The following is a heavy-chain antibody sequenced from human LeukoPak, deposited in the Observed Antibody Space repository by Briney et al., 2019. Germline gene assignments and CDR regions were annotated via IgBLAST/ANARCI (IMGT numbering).Heavy chain of an antibody. V-gene: IGHV3-30*03. CDR1: GLTFSSYG. Sequence: PGRSLRLSCAASGLTFSSYGMHWVRQAPGKGLEWVAVISYDGSNKYYADSVKGRFTISRDNSKNTLYLQMNSLRAEDTAVYYCARDRVPYSGSYPPNWFDPWGQGTLVTVSS. D-gene: IGHD1-26*01. J-gene: IGHJ5*02. CDR3: ARDRVPYSGSYPPNWFDP. CDR2: ISYDGSNK.